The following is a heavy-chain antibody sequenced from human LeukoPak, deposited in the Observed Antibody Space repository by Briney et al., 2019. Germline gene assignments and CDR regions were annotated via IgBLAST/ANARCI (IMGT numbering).Heavy chain of an antibody. Sequence: PSETLSLTCTVSGGSISSSNYFWGWIRQPPGKGLEWTGSFYSSGRTYYNPSLKSRVTISVDTSKNQLSLKLLSVTAADTAAYYCARAPDCSTSTCYGYYFDSWGQGTLVTVSS. D-gene: IGHD2-2*01. J-gene: IGHJ4*02. CDR2: FYSSGRT. CDR3: ARAPDCSTSTCYGYYFDS. CDR1: GGSISSSNYF. V-gene: IGHV4-39*01.